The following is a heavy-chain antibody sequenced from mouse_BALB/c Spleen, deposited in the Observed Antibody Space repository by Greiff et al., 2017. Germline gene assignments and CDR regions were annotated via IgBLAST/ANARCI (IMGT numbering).Heavy chain of an antibody. J-gene: IGHJ1*01. CDR1: GFSLTGYG. V-gene: IGHV2-6-7*01. CDR2: IWGDGST. D-gene: IGHD1-2*01. CDR3: ARDRGITTASWYFDV. Sequence: VKLMESGPGLVAPSQSLSITCTVSGFSLTGYGVNWVRQPPGKGLEWLGMIWGDGSTDYNSALKSRLSISKDNSKSQVFLKMNSLQTDDTARYYCARDRGITTASWYFDVWGAGTTVTVSS.